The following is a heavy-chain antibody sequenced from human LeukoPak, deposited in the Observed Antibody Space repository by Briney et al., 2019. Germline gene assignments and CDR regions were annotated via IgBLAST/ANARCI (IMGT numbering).Heavy chain of an antibody. V-gene: IGHV1-18*01. CDR2: ISSYNGNT. CDR3: AREWELAQFDY. D-gene: IGHD1-26*01. Sequence: ASVKVSCKASGYTFTSYGFSWVRQAPAQGLEWMGWISSYNGNTNYAQKLQGRVTMTTDTSTSTAYMELSSLISDGTAVYYCAREWELAQFDYWGQGTLVTVSS. CDR1: GYTFTSYG. J-gene: IGHJ4*02.